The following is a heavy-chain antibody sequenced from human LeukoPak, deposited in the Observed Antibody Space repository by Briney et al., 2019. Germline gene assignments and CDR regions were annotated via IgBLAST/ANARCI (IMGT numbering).Heavy chain of an antibody. CDR2: ISAYGNT. D-gene: IGHD2-15*01. J-gene: IGHJ4*02. CDR1: GYAFTIYG. CDR3: ARGIIGYYFDY. V-gene: IGHV1-18*01. Sequence: ASVKVSCKTSGYAFTIYGISWVRQAPGQGLEWMGLISAYGNTNYAQNLQGRVTMTTDTSTSTAYMELRSLRSDDTAVYYCARGIIGYYFDYWGQGTLVTVSS.